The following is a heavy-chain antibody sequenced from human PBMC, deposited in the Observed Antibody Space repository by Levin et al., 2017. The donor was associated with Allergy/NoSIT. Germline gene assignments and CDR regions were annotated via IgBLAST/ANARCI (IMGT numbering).Heavy chain of an antibody. V-gene: IGHV3-11*01. J-gene: IGHJ6*02. CDR1: GFTFSDYY. CDR3: ARDSVAGDYYYYGMDG. D-gene: IGHD6-19*01. CDR2: ISSSGSTI. Sequence: GGSLRLSCAASGFTFSDYYMSWIRQAPGKGLEGVSYISSSGSTIYYADSVKGRITISRDNAKNSLYLQMNSLRAEDTAVYYCARDSVAGDYYYYGMDGWGQGTTVTVSS.